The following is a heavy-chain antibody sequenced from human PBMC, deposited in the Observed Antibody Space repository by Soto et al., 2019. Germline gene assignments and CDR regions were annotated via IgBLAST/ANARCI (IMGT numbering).Heavy chain of an antibody. CDR1: GGTFSRYA. J-gene: IGHJ6*02. D-gene: IGHD5-12*01. CDR3: ARGYSGYDYDYYYGMDV. CDR2: IIPIFGTA. V-gene: IGHV1-69*13. Sequence: SVKVSCKASGGTFSRYAISWVRQAPGQGLEWMGGIIPIFGTANYAQKFQGRVTITADESTSTAYMELSSLRSEDTAVYYCARGYSGYDYDYYYGMDVWGQGTTVTVSS.